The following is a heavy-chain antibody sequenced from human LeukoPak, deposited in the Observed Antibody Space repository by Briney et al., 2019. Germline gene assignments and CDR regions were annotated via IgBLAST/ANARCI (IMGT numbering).Heavy chain of an antibody. V-gene: IGHV1-69*06. D-gene: IGHD2-2*01. CDR3: ARTHCSSTSCFISSYGMDV. Sequence: ASVKVSCKASGGTFSSYAISWVRQAPGQGLEWMGGIIPIFGTANYEQKFQGRVAITADKSTSTAYMELSSLRSEDTAVYYCARTHCSSTSCFISSYGMDVWGKGTTVTVSS. J-gene: IGHJ6*04. CDR2: IIPIFGTA. CDR1: GGTFSSYA.